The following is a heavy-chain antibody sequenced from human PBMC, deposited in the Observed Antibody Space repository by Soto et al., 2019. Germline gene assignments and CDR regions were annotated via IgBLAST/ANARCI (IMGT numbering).Heavy chain of an antibody. J-gene: IGHJ3*02. CDR3: ARAETARAIGDGDAFDI. Sequence: ASVKVSCKASGYTFTGYYMHWVRQAPGQGLEWMGWINPNRGGTNYAQKFQGWVTMTRDTSISTAYMELSRLRSDDTAVYYCARAETARAIGDGDAFDIWGQGTMVTVSS. D-gene: IGHD2-2*02. CDR1: GYTFTGYY. CDR2: INPNRGGT. V-gene: IGHV1-2*04.